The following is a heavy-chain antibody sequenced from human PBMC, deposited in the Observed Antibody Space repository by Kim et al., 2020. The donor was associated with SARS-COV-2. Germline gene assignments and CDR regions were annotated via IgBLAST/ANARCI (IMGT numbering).Heavy chain of an antibody. Sequence: SGPTLVKPTQTLTLTCTFSGFSLSTSGVGVGWIRQPPGKALEWLALIYWDDDKRYSPSLKSRLTITKDTSKNQVVLTMTNMDPVDTATYYCAQWGSGYYPMWAFDIWGQGTMVTVSS. CDR3: AQWGSGYYPMWAFDI. CDR1: GFSLSTSGVG. J-gene: IGHJ3*02. V-gene: IGHV2-5*02. CDR2: IYWDDDK. D-gene: IGHD3-22*01.